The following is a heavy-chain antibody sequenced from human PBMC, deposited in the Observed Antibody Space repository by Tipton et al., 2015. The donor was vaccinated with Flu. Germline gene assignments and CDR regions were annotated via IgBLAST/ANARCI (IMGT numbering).Heavy chain of an antibody. Sequence: VQLVQSGGGLIQRGGSLRLSCVVSGFTVSSNYMTWVRQAPGKGLEWISTIRGDGDSTYYADSVQGRFTISRDNSKNVVFLHMNNLRAEDTAVYYCAKWVRFYDSDGYYFLDYWGQGTLVTVSS. J-gene: IGHJ4*02. V-gene: IGHV3-53*01. CDR3: AKWVRFYDSDGYYFLDY. CDR2: IRGDGDST. CDR1: GFTVSSNY. D-gene: IGHD3-22*01.